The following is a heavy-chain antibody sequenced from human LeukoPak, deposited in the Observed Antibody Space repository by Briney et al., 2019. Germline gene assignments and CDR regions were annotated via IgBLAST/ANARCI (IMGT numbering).Heavy chain of an antibody. J-gene: IGHJ4*02. CDR1: GFTFSSYA. CDR3: AKGFTSRSGNEGIDY. D-gene: IGHD1-1*01. V-gene: IGHV3-23*01. CDR2: ISGSGGST. Sequence: GGSLRLSCAASGFTFSSYAMSWVRQAPGKGLEWVSAISGSGGSTYYADSVKGRFTISRDNSKNTLYLQMNSLRAEDTAVYYCAKGFTSRSGNEGIDYWGQGTLVTVSS.